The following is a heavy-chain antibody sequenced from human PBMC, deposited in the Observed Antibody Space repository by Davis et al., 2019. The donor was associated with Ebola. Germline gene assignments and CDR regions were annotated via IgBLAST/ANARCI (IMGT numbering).Heavy chain of an antibody. CDR2: IYYSGST. D-gene: IGHD3-3*01. CDR3: ARGGRYDFWSGYYYGMDV. J-gene: IGHJ6*02. CDR1: GGSVSSGSYY. Sequence: PSETLSLTCTVSGGSVSSGSYYWSWIRQPPGKGLEWIGYIYYSGSTNYNPSLKSRVTISVDTSKNQFSLKLSSVTAADTAVYYCARGGRYDFWSGYYYGMDVWGQGTTVTVSS. V-gene: IGHV4-61*01.